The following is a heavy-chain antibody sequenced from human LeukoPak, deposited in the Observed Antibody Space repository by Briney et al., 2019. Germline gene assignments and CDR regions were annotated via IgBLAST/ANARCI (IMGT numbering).Heavy chain of an antibody. CDR2: IYTSGST. CDR1: GGSISSY. CDR3: ARAPYYGSGSDFRGRPFDY. Sequence: SETLSLTCTVSGGSISSYWSWIRQPAGKGLEWIGRIYTSGSTNYNPSLKSRVTISVDTSKNQFSLKLSSVTAADTAVYYCARAPYYGSGSDFRGRPFDYWGQGTLVTVSS. D-gene: IGHD3-10*01. J-gene: IGHJ4*02. V-gene: IGHV4-4*07.